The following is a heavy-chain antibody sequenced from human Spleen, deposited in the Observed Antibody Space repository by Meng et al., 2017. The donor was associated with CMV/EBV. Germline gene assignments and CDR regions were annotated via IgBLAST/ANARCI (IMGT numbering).Heavy chain of an antibody. J-gene: IGHJ5*02. CDR2: IGAYNDNT. Sequence: AFVSTFPHSAIGCVPPAPGQGLEWISWIGAYNDNTDYAQNLQGRVTMTTDISTRTAYMELRSLRSDDTAVYYCARASGSSSNWFDPWGQGTLVTVSS. V-gene: IGHV1-18*01. CDR3: ARASGSSSNWFDP. CDR1: VSTFPHSA. D-gene: IGHD6-13*01.